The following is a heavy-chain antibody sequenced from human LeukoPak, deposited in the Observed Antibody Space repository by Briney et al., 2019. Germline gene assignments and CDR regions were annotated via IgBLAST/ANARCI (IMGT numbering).Heavy chain of an antibody. Sequence: GESLKISCKGSGYTFTTYWIGWVRQMPGKGLEWMAIIYPADSYTNYNPSFQGQVTISVDRSISTAYLQWNTLKASDTAVYYCARSPRDAYTYGVDDIWGQGTMVTVSS. CDR3: ARSPRDAYTYGVDDI. CDR1: GYTFTTYW. V-gene: IGHV5-51*01. CDR2: IYPADSYT. D-gene: IGHD5-24*01. J-gene: IGHJ3*02.